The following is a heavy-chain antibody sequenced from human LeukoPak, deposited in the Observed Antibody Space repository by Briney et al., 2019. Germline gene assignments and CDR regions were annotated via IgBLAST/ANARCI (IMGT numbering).Heavy chain of an antibody. V-gene: IGHV4-59*08. CDR2: IYYSGSS. CDR3: ARHPRYLDY. Sequence: SESLSLTCALSVGSITGYYWSWIRHPPEKGLEWVGYIYYSGSSNYNPSLKSRLNMSVDTSKNQFSLKLISVTAADAAVYYCARHPRYLDYWGQGTLVTVSS. J-gene: IGHJ4*02. CDR1: VGSITGYY.